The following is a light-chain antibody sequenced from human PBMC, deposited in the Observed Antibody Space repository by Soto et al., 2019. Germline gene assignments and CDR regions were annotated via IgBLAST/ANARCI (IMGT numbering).Light chain of an antibody. J-gene: IGKJ2*01. CDR3: LQFSRCPYT. CDR1: QRPVYSDGNTY. CDR2: KVS. Sequence: DVVMTQSPLSLAVTVGQPASISCRSSQRPVYSDGNTYLNWFLQRPGQSARRLIYKVSDRDSGVPYRFCGSGSGSDFTLKIIRVEADDVGFYYCLQFSRCPYTFGQGTNLEI. V-gene: IGKV2-30*01.